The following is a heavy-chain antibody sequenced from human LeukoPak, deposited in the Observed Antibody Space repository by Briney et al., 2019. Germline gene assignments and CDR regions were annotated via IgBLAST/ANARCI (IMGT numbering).Heavy chain of an antibody. J-gene: IGHJ1*01. CDR2: ITHNGST. D-gene: IGHD2-15*01. Sequence: SETLSLTCGVHGESLNDYYWSWIRQSPGKGLEWIGEITHNGSTTFNPSLESRLTISVDTSKNQFSLKLTSVTAADASVYFCARGFCRGESCYSGEYFQHWGQGTLVTVSS. CDR1: GESLNDYY. CDR3: ARGFCRGESCYSGEYFQH. V-gene: IGHV4-34*01.